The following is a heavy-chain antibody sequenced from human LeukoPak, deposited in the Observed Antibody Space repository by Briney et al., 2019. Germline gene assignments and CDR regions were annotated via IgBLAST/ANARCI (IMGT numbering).Heavy chain of an antibody. CDR1: GYTFTGYY. D-gene: IGHD3-10*01. CDR3: ARGGGSYGSGSYLRADYYYYYMDV. J-gene: IGHJ6*03. CDR2: INPNSGGT. V-gene: IGHV1-2*02. Sequence: ASVKVSCKASGYTFTGYYMHWVRQAPGQGLEWMGWINPNSGGTNYAQKFQGRVTMTRDTSISTAYMELSRLRSDDTAVYYCARGGGSYGSGSYLRADYYYYYMDVWGKGTTVTISS.